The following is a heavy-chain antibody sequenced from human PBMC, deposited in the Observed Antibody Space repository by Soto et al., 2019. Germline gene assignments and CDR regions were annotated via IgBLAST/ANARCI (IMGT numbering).Heavy chain of an antibody. CDR1: CGSISSGGYS. D-gene: IGHD4-17*01. J-gene: IGHJ4*02. CDR2: IYHSGST. V-gene: IGHV4-30-2*01. CDR3: AKLPLLDYGGPWDYFDY. Sequence: SETLSLTCAVSCGSISSGGYSWSWIRQPPGKGLEWIGYIYHSGSTYYNPSLKSRVTISVDRSKNQFSLKLSSVTAADTAVYYCAKLPLLDYGGPWDYFDYWGQGTLVTVSS.